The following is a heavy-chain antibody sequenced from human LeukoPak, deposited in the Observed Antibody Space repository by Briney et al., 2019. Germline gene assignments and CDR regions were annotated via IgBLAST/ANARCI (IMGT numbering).Heavy chain of an antibody. CDR2: INHSGST. V-gene: IGHV4-34*01. CDR1: GGSFSGYY. D-gene: IGHD3-22*01. J-gene: IGHJ4*02. CDR3: ASVYDSSGYYPF. Sequence: SETLSLTCAVYGGSFSGYYWSWIRQPPGKGLEWIGEINHSGSTNYNPSLKSRVTISVDTSKNQFSLKLSTVTAADTAVYYCASVYDSSGYYPFWGQRTLVTVSS.